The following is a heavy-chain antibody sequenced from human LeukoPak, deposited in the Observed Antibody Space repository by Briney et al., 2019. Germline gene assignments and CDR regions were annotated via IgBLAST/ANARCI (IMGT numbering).Heavy chain of an antibody. V-gene: IGHV4-61*03. Sequence: SETLSLTCIVSGDSVSNGNYYWSWLRQPPGKALEWIGYIYYTGSTYYNPSLEGRVTISVDTSRNHFSVKLNSATAADTAVYYCARSQNYYGSGDYWSQGTLVTVSS. CDR3: ARSQNYYGSGDY. CDR1: GDSVSNGNYY. CDR2: IYYTGST. J-gene: IGHJ4*02. D-gene: IGHD3-10*01.